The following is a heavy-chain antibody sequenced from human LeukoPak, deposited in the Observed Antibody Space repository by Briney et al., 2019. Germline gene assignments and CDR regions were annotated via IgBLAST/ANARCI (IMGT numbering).Heavy chain of an antibody. CDR1: GFTFSDSA. J-gene: IGHJ3*01. Sequence: GGSLRFSCAASGFTFSDSAMTWVRQVPGKGLEWVSLISSSGGNTYYADSVKGRFTISRDNSKNTLSLQMNSLRVEDTAIYYCAKDIQLSTWGLGTMVTVSS. CDR3: AKDIQLST. CDR2: ISSSGGNT. D-gene: IGHD3-16*02. V-gene: IGHV3-23*01.